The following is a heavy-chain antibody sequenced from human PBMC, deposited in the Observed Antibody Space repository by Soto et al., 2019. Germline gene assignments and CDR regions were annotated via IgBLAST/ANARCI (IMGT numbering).Heavy chain of an antibody. CDR3: ATGQYFDF. Sequence: GGSLRLSCVGSGFTFSNAWMSWVRQAPGKGLEWVGRIKSIYNGGTIEYAAPVKGRFIITRDDSRATVFLQMNSLKTEDTAVYYCATGQYFDFWGQGTQVTVSS. CDR2: IKSIYNGGTI. V-gene: IGHV3-15*01. J-gene: IGHJ4*02. CDR1: GFTFSNAW.